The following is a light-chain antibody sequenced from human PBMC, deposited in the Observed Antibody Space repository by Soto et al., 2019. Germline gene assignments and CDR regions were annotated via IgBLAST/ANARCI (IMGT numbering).Light chain of an antibody. Sequence: EIVLTQSPGTLSLSPGERATLSCRASQSVASNYLAWYQQKPGQAPRLLIYGASSRATGIPDRFSGSGSGTDFTLTIGRLEPEDFAVYNCQQYSRSPWTFGQGTKVEIK. CDR2: GAS. CDR3: QQYSRSPWT. V-gene: IGKV3-20*01. J-gene: IGKJ1*01. CDR1: QSVASNY.